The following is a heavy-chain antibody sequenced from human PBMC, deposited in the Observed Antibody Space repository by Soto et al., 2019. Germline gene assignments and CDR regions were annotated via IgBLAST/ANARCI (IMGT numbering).Heavy chain of an antibody. Sequence: QVQLVESGGGVVQPGRSLRLSCAASGFTFSSYGMHWVRQAPGKGLEWVAVIWYDGSNKYYADSVKGRFTISRDNSKNTLYQQMNSLRAEDTAVYYCARDGWGVAYYFDYWGQGTLVTVSS. CDR1: GFTFSSYG. J-gene: IGHJ4*02. V-gene: IGHV3-33*01. CDR3: ARDGWGVAYYFDY. CDR2: IWYDGSNK. D-gene: IGHD3-10*01.